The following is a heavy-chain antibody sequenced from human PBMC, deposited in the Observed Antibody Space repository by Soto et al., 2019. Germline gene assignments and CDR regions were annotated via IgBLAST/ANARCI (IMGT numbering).Heavy chain of an antibody. CDR3: ATAEGTVTTGWYGMDV. V-gene: IGHV1-3*04. Sequence: QVQVMQSGAEVRKPGASVKISCLASGYTVISYALNWVRQAPGQRLEWMGRINTGNGNTDYSQRFQGRITITRDTSATTVYMALTSLTSEDTAVYYGATAEGTVTTGWYGMDVWGQGTTVTVSS. CDR1: GYTVISYA. J-gene: IGHJ6*02. CDR2: INTGNGNT. D-gene: IGHD4-17*01.